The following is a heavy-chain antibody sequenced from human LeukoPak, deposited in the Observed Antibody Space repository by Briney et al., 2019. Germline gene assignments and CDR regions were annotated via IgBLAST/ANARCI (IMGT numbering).Heavy chain of an antibody. CDR2: INQDGSEK. Sequence: PGGSLRLSCAASGFTFTNHWMSWVRQAPGKGLEWVANINQDGSEKFYVDSVKGRFTISRDNSKNTLYLQMNSLRAEDTAVYYCAKGTAAAGFLFDYWGQGTLVTVSS. V-gene: IGHV3-7*03. CDR3: AKGTAAAGFLFDY. CDR1: GFTFTNHW. J-gene: IGHJ4*02. D-gene: IGHD6-13*01.